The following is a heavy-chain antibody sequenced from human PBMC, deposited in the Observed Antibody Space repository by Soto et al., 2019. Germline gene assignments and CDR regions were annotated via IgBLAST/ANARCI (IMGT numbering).Heavy chain of an antibody. Sequence: SETLSLTCTVSGGSISGGGYYWSWIRQHPGKGLEWFGYIYYSGSTYYNPSLKSRVTISVDTSKNQFSLKLSSVTAADTAVYYCARVGGGSSQIFDYWGQGTLVTVSS. CDR3: ARVGGGSSQIFDY. J-gene: IGHJ4*02. V-gene: IGHV4-31*03. CDR1: GGSISGGGYY. CDR2: IYYSGST. D-gene: IGHD2-15*01.